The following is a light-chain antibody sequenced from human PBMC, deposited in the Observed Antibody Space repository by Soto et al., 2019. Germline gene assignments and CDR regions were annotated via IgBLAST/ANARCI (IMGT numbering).Light chain of an antibody. CDR3: HQRQSWPRT. J-gene: IGKJ1*01. Sequence: EIVLTQSPATLSLSPGERATLSCRASQSLSSNFLAWYQQKPGQPPRLLIYDSSTRATGFPDRFSGSGSGTDFTLTINSLAPEDFAIYYCHQRQSWPRTFGQGTKVDIK. V-gene: IGKV3D-20*02. CDR2: DSS. CDR1: QSLSSNF.